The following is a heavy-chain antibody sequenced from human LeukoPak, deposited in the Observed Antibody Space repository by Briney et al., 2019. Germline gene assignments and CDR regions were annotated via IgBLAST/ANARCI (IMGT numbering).Heavy chain of an antibody. J-gene: IGHJ4*02. CDR1: GGSISSYY. CDR3: ARHAHYYDSSGYYFHFDS. Sequence: SETLSLTSTVSGGSISSYYWSWIRQPPGKGLEWIGYIYYSGSTNYNPSLKSRVTISVDTSKNQFSLKLASVTAADTAVYYCARHAHYYDSSGYYFHFDSWGQGTLVTVSS. CDR2: IYYSGST. D-gene: IGHD3-22*01. V-gene: IGHV4-59*08.